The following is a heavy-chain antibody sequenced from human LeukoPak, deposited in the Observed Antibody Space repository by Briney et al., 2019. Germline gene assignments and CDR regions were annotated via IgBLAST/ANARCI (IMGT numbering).Heavy chain of an antibody. J-gene: IGHJ5*02. CDR2: INPNSGGT. Sequence: ASVKVSCKASGYTFTGYYMHWVRQAPGQGLEWMGWINPNSGGTNYAQKFQGRVTMTRDTSISTAYMELSRLRSDDTAVYYCARGAERGYSGYVITNWFDPWGQGTLVTVSS. V-gene: IGHV1-2*02. D-gene: IGHD5-12*01. CDR3: ARGAERGYSGYVITNWFDP. CDR1: GYTFTGYY.